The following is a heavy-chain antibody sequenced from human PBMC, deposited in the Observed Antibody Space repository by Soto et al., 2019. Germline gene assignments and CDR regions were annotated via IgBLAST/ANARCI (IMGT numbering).Heavy chain of an antibody. CDR3: ARAFYYDSSGYYYEENAFDI. CDR1: GFTFSSYS. V-gene: IGHV3-21*01. Sequence: GGSLRLSCAASGFTFSSYSMNWVRQAPGKGLEWVSSISSSSSYIYYADSVKGRFTISRDNAKNSLYLQMNSLRAEDTAVYYCARAFYYDSSGYYYEENAFDIWGQGTMVT. D-gene: IGHD3-22*01. CDR2: ISSSSSYI. J-gene: IGHJ3*02.